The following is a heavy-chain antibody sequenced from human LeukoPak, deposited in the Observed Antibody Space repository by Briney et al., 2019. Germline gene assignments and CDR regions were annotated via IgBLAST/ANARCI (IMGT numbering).Heavy chain of an antibody. D-gene: IGHD2-2*01. CDR3: ARDRANCSSTSCYVRWVGWFDP. CDR2: IIPIFGTA. J-gene: IGHJ5*02. V-gene: IGHV1-69*13. Sequence: SVTVSCKASGGTFSSYASSWVRQAPGQGLEWMGGIIPIFGTANYAQKLQGRVTITADEYTSTAYMELSSLSSEDTAVYYCARDRANCSSTSCYVRWVGWFDPWGQGTLVTVSS. CDR1: GGTFSSYA.